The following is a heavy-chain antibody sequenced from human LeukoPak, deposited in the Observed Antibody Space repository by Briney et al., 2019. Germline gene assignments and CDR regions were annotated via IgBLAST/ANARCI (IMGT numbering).Heavy chain of an antibody. CDR3: ARSLRYFDWPNH. CDR2: INHSGST. D-gene: IGHD3-9*01. CDR1: GGSISSYY. V-gene: IGHV4-34*01. Sequence: SETLSLTCTVSGGSISSYYWSWIRQPPGKGLEWIGEINHSGSTNYNPSLKSRVTISVDTSKNQFSLKLSSVTAADTAVYYCARSLRYFDWPNHWGQGTLVTVSS. J-gene: IGHJ5*02.